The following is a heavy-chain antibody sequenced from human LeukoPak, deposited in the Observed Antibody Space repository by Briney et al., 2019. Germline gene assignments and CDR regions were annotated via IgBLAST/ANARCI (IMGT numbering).Heavy chain of an antibody. D-gene: IGHD2-15*01. CDR2: MNPNSGNT. CDR3: ARAGGYCGRISCPYYFDY. V-gene: IGHV1-8*02. J-gene: IGHJ4*02. Sequence: WASVKVSCKASGYTFTGYYMHWVRQATGQGLEWMGWMNPNSGNTGYAQKFQGRVTMTRNTSISTAYMELSSLRSEDTAVYYCARAGGYCGRISCPYYFDYWGQGSLVAVSS. CDR1: GYTFTGYY.